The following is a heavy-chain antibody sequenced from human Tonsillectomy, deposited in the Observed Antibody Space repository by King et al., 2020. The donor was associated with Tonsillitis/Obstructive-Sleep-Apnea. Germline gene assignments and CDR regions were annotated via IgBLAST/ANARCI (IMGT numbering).Heavy chain of an antibody. D-gene: IGHD1-26*01. Sequence: VQLQESGPGLGKPSETLSLTCTVSGGSISTHYWSWIRQSPGKGLEWIGHFFVSGATNYNPSLKSRVTLSADTTKNQFSLKLSSVTAADTAVYYCARARWDRFFEYWGQGTLVTVSS. J-gene: IGHJ4*02. CDR3: ARARWDRFFEY. CDR2: FFVSGAT. V-gene: IGHV4-59*11. CDR1: GGSISTHY.